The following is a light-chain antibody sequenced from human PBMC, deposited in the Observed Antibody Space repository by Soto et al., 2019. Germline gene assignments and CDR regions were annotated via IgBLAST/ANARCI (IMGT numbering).Light chain of an antibody. CDR3: QQYGSSTGT. Sequence: EIVFTQSPGTLSLSPGERAPLSCRASQSVSSRYLAGYQQKPGQAPRLLIYGASSRATSIPDRVSGIGSGTDFTLTISRLEPEDFAVYYCQQYGSSTGTFGQGTRLENK. V-gene: IGKV3-20*01. J-gene: IGKJ5*01. CDR1: QSVSSRY. CDR2: GAS.